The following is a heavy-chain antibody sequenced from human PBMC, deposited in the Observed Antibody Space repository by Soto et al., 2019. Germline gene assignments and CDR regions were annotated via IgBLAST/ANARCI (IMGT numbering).Heavy chain of an antibody. Sequence: PGGSLRLSCAASGFTFSSYAMSWARQAPGKGLEWVSAISGSGGSTYYADSVKGRFTISRDNSKNTLYLQMNSLRAEDTAVYYCAKDPSKSEDYGDYVGYFDYWGQGTLVTVSS. CDR3: AKDPSKSEDYGDYVGYFDY. V-gene: IGHV3-23*01. CDR1: GFTFSSYA. J-gene: IGHJ4*02. D-gene: IGHD4-17*01. CDR2: ISGSGGST.